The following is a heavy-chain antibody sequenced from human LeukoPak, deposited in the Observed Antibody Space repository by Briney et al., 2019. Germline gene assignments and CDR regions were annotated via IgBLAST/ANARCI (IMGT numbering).Heavy chain of an antibody. Sequence: GASVKVSCKASGGTFSSYAISGVRQAPGQGLEWRGGFIPIFGTATYAQKFQGRVTITTDESTSTAYMELSSLRSEDTAVYYCARSISYCSSTSCYTPTGYWGQGTLVTVSS. CDR2: FIPIFGTA. CDR1: GGTFSSYA. V-gene: IGHV1-69*05. J-gene: IGHJ4*02. D-gene: IGHD2-2*02. CDR3: ARSISYCSSTSCYTPTGY.